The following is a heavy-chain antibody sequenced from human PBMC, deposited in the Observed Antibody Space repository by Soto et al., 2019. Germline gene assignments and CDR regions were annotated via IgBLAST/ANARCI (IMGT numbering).Heavy chain of an antibody. J-gene: IGHJ4*02. Sequence: GGSLRLSCAASGFTVSSNYMSWVRQAPGKGLEWVSVIYSGGSTYYADSVKGRITISRDNSKNTLYLQMNSLRAEDTAVYYCARGDYDYGDYLPPIDYWGQGTLVTVSS. CDR3: ARGDYDYGDYLPPIDY. CDR2: IYSGGST. D-gene: IGHD4-17*01. CDR1: GFTVSSNY. V-gene: IGHV3-66*01.